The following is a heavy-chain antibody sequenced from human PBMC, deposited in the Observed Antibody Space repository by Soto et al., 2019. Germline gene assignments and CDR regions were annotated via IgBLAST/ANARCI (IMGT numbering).Heavy chain of an antibody. CDR3: ARDYGSGSYYIAFDC. CDR2: IYTSGST. D-gene: IGHD3-10*01. V-gene: IGHV4-4*07. J-gene: IGHJ4*02. Sequence: SETLSLTCTVSGGSISSYYWSWIRQPAGKGLEWIGRIYTSGSTNYNPSLKSRVTMSVDTSKNQFSLKLSSVTAADTAVYCCARDYGSGSYYIAFDCWGQGTLVTVS. CDR1: GGSISSYY.